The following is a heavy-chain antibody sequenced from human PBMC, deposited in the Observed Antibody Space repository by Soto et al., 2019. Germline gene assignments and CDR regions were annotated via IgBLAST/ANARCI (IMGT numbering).Heavy chain of an antibody. J-gene: IGHJ4*02. V-gene: IGHV4-59*01. CDR3: ARGVTVSGTPDY. Sequence: TLSLTCRVSGGSISSYYSSWIRQPPGKGLEGSGYLYYSGTKNYTPSLRSRVTISVDTSKNQFSLKLSSVTPADMAVYYCARGVTVSGTPDYWGQGTLVTVSS. CDR1: GGSISSYY. CDR2: LYYSGTK. D-gene: IGHD6-19*01.